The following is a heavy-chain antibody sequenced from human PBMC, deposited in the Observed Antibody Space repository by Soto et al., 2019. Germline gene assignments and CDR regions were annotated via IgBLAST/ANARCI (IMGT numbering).Heavy chain of an antibody. V-gene: IGHV1-69*02. J-gene: IGHJ4*02. D-gene: IGHD6-13*01. CDR3: ARSDAAAASTREFDY. Sequence: ASVKVSCKASGGTFSSYTISWVRQAPGQGLEWMGRIIPILGIANYAQKFQGRVTITADKSTSTAYMELSSLRSEDTAVYYCARSDAAAASTREFDYWGQGTLVTVSS. CDR1: GGTFSSYT. CDR2: IIPILGIA.